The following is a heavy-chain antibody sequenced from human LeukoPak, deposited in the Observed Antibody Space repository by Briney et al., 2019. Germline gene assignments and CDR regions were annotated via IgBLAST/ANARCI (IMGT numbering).Heavy chain of an antibody. V-gene: IGHV3-33*01. CDR1: GFSFSNYG. J-gene: IGHJ5*02. D-gene: IGHD6-6*01. Sequence: GGSLRLSCAASGFSFSNYGMHWVRQPPGKGLEWVAVIWYDGSNKYYADSVKGRFTISRDNSKNTLYLQMNSLRAEDTAVYYCVRDGIVPGTWGQGTLVTVSS. CDR2: IWYDGSNK. CDR3: VRDGIVPGT.